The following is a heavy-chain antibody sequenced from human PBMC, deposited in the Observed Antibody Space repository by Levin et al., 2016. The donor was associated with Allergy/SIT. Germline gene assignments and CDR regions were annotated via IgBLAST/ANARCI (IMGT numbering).Heavy chain of an antibody. D-gene: IGHD6-19*01. Sequence: WIRQPPGKGLEWVALTSYDGTITSYADSMKGRFSVSRDNSKNTVFLQLSNVRPDDTAVYYCAKGRLWVGSGWSSYYFDNWGPGSPGHRLL. CDR2: TSYDGTIT. V-gene: IGHV3-30*18. CDR3: AKGRLWVGSGWSSYYFDN. J-gene: IGHJ4*02.